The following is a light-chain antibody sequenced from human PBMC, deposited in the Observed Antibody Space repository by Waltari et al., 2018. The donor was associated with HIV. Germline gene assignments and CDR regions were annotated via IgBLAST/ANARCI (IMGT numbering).Light chain of an antibody. J-gene: IGLJ2*01. V-gene: IGLV3-1*01. CDR1: TLADKS. CDR2: QDT. CDR3: QAWDTRNVV. Sequence: SYELPHPPSVSVSPGQTASITCSGATLADKSAYGYQQKPGQSPVLIIYQDTKRPSGIPERFSGSNSGNTATLTISGTQAMDEADYYCQAWDTRNVVFGGGTKLTVL.